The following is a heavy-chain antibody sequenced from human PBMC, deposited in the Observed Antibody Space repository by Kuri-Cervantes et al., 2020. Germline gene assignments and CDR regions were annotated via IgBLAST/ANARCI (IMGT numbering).Heavy chain of an antibody. CDR2: IKQDGSEK. CDR1: GFTFSNYW. Sequence: GESLKISCAASGFTFSNYWMTWVRQAPGKGLEWVANIKQDGSEKYYVDSVKGRFTISRDNAKNSLYLQMNSLRAEDTAVYYCARGTHGSGSYMFDNWGQGTLVTVSS. V-gene: IGHV3-7*01. J-gene: IGHJ4*02. CDR3: ARGTHGSGSYMFDN. D-gene: IGHD3-10*01.